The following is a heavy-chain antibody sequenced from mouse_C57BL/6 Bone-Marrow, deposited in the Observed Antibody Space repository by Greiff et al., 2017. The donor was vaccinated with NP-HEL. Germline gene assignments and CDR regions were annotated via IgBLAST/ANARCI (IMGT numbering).Heavy chain of an antibody. Sequence: EVQLVESGPGLVKPSQSLSLTCSVTGYSITSGYYWNWIRQFPGNKLEWMGYISYDGSNNYNPSLKNRISITRDTSKNQFFLKLNSVTTEDTATYYCAREGIYYDYDDYAMDYWGQGTSVTVSS. D-gene: IGHD2-4*01. V-gene: IGHV3-6*01. CDR3: AREGIYYDYDDYAMDY. CDR2: ISYDGSN. J-gene: IGHJ4*01. CDR1: GYSITSGYY.